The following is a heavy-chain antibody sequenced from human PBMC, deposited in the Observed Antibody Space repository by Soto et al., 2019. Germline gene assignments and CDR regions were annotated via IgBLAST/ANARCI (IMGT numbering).Heavy chain of an antibody. J-gene: IGHJ3*02. Sequence: QVQLQESGPGLVKPSGTLSLTCAVSGGSISSSNWWSWVRQPPGKGLEWIGEIYHSGSTNYNPSLMSRVTSSVDTSKNQFSLKLSSVTAADTAVYYCARPWGYGLYAFDIWGQGTMVTVSS. CDR3: ARPWGYGLYAFDI. CDR1: GGSISSSNW. D-gene: IGHD5-12*01. CDR2: IYHSGST. V-gene: IGHV4-4*02.